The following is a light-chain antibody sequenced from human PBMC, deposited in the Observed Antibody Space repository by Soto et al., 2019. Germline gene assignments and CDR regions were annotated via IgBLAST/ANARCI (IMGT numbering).Light chain of an antibody. CDR2: DAS. Sequence: EIVLTQSPATLSLSPGERATLSCRASQSVRSSLAWYQQQPGQAPRLLIFDASNRATGIPPRFSGSGSGTDFTLTINSLEPEDFVVYYCHQRSNWPGTFGQGTKVDIK. J-gene: IGKJ1*01. CDR3: HQRSNWPGT. V-gene: IGKV3-11*01. CDR1: QSVRSS.